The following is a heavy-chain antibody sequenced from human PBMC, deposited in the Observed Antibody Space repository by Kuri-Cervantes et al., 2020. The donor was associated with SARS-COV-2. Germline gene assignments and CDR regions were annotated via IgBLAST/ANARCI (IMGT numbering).Heavy chain of an antibody. J-gene: IGHJ4*02. Sequence: GESLKISCAASGFTFSSYGMHWVRQAPGKGLEWVAVISYDGSNKYYADSVKGRFTISRDNSKNTLYLQMNNLRAEDTAVYYCVRDGDRWNFDYWGQGTLVTVSS. CDR2: ISYDGSNK. V-gene: IGHV3-30*03. CDR3: VRDGDRWNFDY. D-gene: IGHD7-27*01. CDR1: GFTFSSYG.